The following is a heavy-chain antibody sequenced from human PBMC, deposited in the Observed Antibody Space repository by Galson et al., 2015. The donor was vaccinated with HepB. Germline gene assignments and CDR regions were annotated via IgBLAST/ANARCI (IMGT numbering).Heavy chain of an antibody. V-gene: IGHV5-10-1*01. CDR3: ARHNSMGHFDY. CDR2: IDPSDSYT. J-gene: IGHJ4*02. CDR1: GYSFTSYW. D-gene: IGHD2/OR15-2a*01. Sequence: QSGAEVKKPGEYLRISCKGSGYSFTSYWISWARQMPGKGLEWMGRIDPSDSYTNYSPSFQGHVTISADKSICTAYLQWSSLTASDPARYYCARHNSMGHFDYWGPGTLVTVSS.